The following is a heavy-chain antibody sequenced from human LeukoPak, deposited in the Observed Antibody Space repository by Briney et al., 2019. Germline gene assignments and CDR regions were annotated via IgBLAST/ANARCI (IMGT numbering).Heavy chain of an antibody. J-gene: IGHJ3*02. CDR1: GFPFSIYA. CDR2: ISNDGSNK. D-gene: IGHD6-13*01. CDR3: ARAAHFYSNAFDI. V-gene: IGHV3-30*14. Sequence: QTGGSLRLSCAASGFPFSIYAMQWVRQAPGKGLEWVALISNDGSNKYYAASVKGRFTISRDNSKNTLFLQMYSLRDEDTAVYYCARAAHFYSNAFDIWGLGTMVTVSS.